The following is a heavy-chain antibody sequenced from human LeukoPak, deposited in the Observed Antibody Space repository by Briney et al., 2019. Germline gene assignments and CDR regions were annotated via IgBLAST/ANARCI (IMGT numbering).Heavy chain of an antibody. Sequence: GGSLRLSCAPDAFTVSTYSMNWVRQAPGEGRGWVSYISSRGDIYYAACVKGRFSISRDNAKNQLYLQMNGLRVEDRPGYYCARDGGWYGGGNFDYWGGGTMVTVSS. CDR2: ISSRGDI. CDR3: ARDGGWYGGGNFDY. J-gene: IGHJ4*02. CDR1: AFTVSTYS. D-gene: IGHD6-19*01. V-gene: IGHV3-21*05.